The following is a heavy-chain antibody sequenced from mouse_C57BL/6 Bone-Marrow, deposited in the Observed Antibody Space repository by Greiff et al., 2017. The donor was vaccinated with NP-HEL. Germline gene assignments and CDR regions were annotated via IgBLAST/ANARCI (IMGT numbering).Heavy chain of an antibody. Sequence: QVQLQQPGAELVKPGASVKVSCKASGYTFTSYWMHWVKQSPGQGLEWIGTIHPSDSDTNYNQKFKGKATLTVDKSSSTAYMQLSSLTSEDSAVYYCAIHMYKGGRHAMDYWGQGTSVTVSS. CDR1: GYTFTSYW. D-gene: IGHD1-1*01. CDR3: AIHMYKGGRHAMDY. CDR2: IHPSDSDT. V-gene: IGHV1-74*01. J-gene: IGHJ4*01.